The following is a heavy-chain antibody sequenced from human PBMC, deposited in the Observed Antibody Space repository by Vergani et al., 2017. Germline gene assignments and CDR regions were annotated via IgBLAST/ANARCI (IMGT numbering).Heavy chain of an antibody. CDR1: GFTFSSFG. CDR2: ISGSGVSA. V-gene: IGHV3-23*04. CDR3: AKQYFVSGNYLFDY. D-gene: IGHD3-10*01. Sequence: VHLVESGGGVVQPGGSLRLSCTASGFTFSSFGMNWVRQAPGKGLEWVSGISGSGVSAYYTDSVKGRFTISRDNSKNMLFLQMNNLRTEDTAIYYCAKQYFVSGNYLFDYWGQGTLVTVSS. J-gene: IGHJ4*02.